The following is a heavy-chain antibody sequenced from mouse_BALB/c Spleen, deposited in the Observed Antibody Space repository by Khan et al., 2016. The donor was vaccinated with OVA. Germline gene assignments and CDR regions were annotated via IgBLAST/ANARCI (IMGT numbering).Heavy chain of an antibody. CDR2: ISYSGNT. CDR3: ARVCGGDCDY. Sequence: EVQLLESGPGLVKPSQSLSLTCTVTGYSITTDYAWNWLRQFPGNKLEWMGFISYSGNTKYNPSLKSSISITRDTSKNQFFLQLKSVTTEDTARYYCARVCGGDCDYWGQGTTLTVSS. V-gene: IGHV3-2*02. CDR1: GYSITTDYA. J-gene: IGHJ2*01.